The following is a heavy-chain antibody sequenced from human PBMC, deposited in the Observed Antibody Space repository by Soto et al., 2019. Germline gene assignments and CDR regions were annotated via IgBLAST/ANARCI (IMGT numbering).Heavy chain of an antibody. V-gene: IGHV4-4*02. CDR2: IYHSGSI. CDR3: ARGHFEYTSSPGFDY. Sequence: PSETLSLTCVVSGGSISSINWWSWVRQPPGKGLEWIGEIYHSGSINYNPSLTSRLTISVDKSKNQFSLKLTSVTAADTAVYYCARGHFEYTSSPGFDYWGQGTLVTVSS. J-gene: IGHJ4*02. CDR1: GGSISSINW. D-gene: IGHD6-6*01.